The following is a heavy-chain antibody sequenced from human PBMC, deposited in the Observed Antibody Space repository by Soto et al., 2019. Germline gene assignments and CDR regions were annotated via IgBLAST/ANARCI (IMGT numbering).Heavy chain of an antibody. V-gene: IGHV3-64*01. J-gene: IGHJ6*03. CDR3: ARREQSDYYYMDV. Sequence: EVQLVESGGGLVQPGGSLRLSCAASGFTFSNYAMDWVRQAPGKVLEYVSGISSNGVGTYYANSVKDRFTISRDNSKNTLYLQTSSLRAEDMAVYYCARREQSDYYYMDVWGKGTSVTVSS. CDR1: GFTFSNYA. D-gene: IGHD6-19*01. CDR2: ISSNGVGT.